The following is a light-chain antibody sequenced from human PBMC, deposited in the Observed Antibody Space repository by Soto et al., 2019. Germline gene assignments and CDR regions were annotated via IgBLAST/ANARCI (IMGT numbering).Light chain of an antibody. CDR2: LGS. CDR1: QSLLHSNGYSY. J-gene: IGKJ5*01. CDR3: KQALQSPLT. Sequence: DIVMTQSPLSLPVTPGEPASISCRSSQSLLHSNGYSYFDWDLQKPGQSPQLLIYLGSNRASGVHDRFSGSGSGTDFTLKITRLEAEDVGVYYCKQALQSPLTFGQGTRVEIK. V-gene: IGKV2-28*01.